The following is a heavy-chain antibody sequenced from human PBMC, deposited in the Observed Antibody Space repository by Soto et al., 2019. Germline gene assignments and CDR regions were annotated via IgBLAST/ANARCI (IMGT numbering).Heavy chain of an antibody. V-gene: IGHV4-39*01. CDR1: GGSISSSSYY. CDR3: ARHFDYYYYGMDV. Sequence: SETLSLTCTVSGGSISSSSYYWGWIRQPPGKGLEWIGSIYYSGSTYYNPSLKSRVTISVDTSKNQFSLKLSSVTAADTAVYYCARHFDYYYYGMDVWGQGTTVTVSS. J-gene: IGHJ6*02. CDR2: IYYSGST.